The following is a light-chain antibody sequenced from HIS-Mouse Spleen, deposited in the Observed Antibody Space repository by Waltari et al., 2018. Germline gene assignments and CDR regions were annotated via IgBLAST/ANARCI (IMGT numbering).Light chain of an antibody. CDR1: SSNIGAGYD. CDR3: QSYDSSLSGVV. J-gene: IGLJ2*01. CDR2: GNS. V-gene: IGLV1-40*01. Sequence: QSVLTQPPSVSGAPGQRVTISCTGSSSNIGAGYDVHWYQQVPGTAPKLLIFGNSNRPAGVPDRFSGPKSGTSASLAITGLQAEDEADYYCQSYDSSLSGVVFGGGTKLTVL.